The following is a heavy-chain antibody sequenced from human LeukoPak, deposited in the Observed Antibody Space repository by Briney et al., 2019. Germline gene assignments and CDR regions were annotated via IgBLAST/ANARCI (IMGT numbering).Heavy chain of an antibody. CDR3: ARSRYLDWGGAFDM. J-gene: IGHJ3*02. Sequence: GGSLRLSCAASGLTISSNYMTWVRQAPGKGLEWVSVIYSGGNTYYADSVKGRFTISRDDSKNTVYLQLNSLRGEDTAIYYCARSRYLDWGGAFDMWGQGTMVTVSS. CDR2: IYSGGNT. V-gene: IGHV3-66*01. D-gene: IGHD3-9*01. CDR1: GLTISSNY.